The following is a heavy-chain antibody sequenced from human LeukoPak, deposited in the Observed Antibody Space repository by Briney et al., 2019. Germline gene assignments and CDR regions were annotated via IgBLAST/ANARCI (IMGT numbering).Heavy chain of an antibody. V-gene: IGHV3-64*01. D-gene: IGHD6-13*01. J-gene: IGHJ4*02. CDR1: GFTFSSYA. Sequence: GGSLRLSCAASGFTFSSYAMHWVRQAPGKGLEYVSAITTNGGTTFYANSVKGRFTISRDNSKNTLYLQMGSVRVEDMALYYCARVTSAGNFDYWGQGTLVTVSS. CDR3: ARVTSAGNFDY. CDR2: ITTNGGTT.